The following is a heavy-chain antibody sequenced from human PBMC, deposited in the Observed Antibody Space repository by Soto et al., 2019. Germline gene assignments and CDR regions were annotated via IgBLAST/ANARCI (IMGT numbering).Heavy chain of an antibody. CDR2: IYSGGST. V-gene: IGHV3-66*01. CDR3: ASGVGSGDYSGGGFDY. D-gene: IGHD4-17*01. J-gene: IGHJ4*02. CDR1: GFTVSSNY. Sequence: GGSLRLSCAASGFTVSSNYMSWVRQAPGKGLEWVSVIYSGGSTYYADSVKGRFTISRDNSKNTLYLQMNSLRAEDTAVYYCASGVGSGDYSGGGFDYWGQGTLVTVSS.